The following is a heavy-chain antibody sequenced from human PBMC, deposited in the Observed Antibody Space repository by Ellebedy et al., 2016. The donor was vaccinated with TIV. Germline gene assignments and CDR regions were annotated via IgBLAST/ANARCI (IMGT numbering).Heavy chain of an antibody. Sequence: SETLSLTCTVSGGSISSYYWSWIRQPPGKGLEWIGYIYYSGSTNYNPSLKSRVTISVDTSKNQFSLKLSSVTAADTAVYYCARVIAVAGTYYYGMDVWGQGTMVTVSS. D-gene: IGHD6-19*01. CDR3: ARVIAVAGTYYYGMDV. J-gene: IGHJ6*02. CDR2: IYYSGST. V-gene: IGHV4-59*01. CDR1: GGSISSYY.